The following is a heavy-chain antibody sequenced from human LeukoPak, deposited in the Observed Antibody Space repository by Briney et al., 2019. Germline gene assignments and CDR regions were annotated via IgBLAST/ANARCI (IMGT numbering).Heavy chain of an antibody. J-gene: IGHJ4*02. CDR1: RYTFTDYY. D-gene: IGHD6-6*01. CDR3: ARTKRTGIAARPCDY. V-gene: IGHV1-2*02. Sequence: ASVKVSCKASRYTFTDYYMHWVRQAPGQGLEWMGWINPNSGGTNYAQKFQGRVTMTRDTSISTAYMELSRLRSDDTAVYYCARTKRTGIAARPCDYWGQGTLVTVSS. CDR2: INPNSGGT.